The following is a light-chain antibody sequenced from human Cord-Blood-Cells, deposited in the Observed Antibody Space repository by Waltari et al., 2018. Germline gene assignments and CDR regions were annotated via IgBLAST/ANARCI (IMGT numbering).Light chain of an antibody. Sequence: QSALTQPASVSGSPGQSITISCTGTSSDVGGYNYFSWYQQHPGKAPKLMIYDVSKRPSGFSNRFSGSKSGNTASLTISGLQAEDEADYYCSSYTSSSTWVFGGGTKLTVL. J-gene: IGLJ3*02. CDR1: SSDVGGYNY. CDR2: DVS. CDR3: SSYTSSSTWV. V-gene: IGLV2-14*01.